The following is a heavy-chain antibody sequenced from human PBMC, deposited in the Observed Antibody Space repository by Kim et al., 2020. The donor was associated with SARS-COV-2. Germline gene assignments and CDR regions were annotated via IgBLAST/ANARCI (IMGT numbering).Heavy chain of an antibody. CDR2: INSDGSDT. CDR3: TRPDGGFDY. D-gene: IGHD3-16*01. CDR1: GFTFRSYG. V-gene: IGHV3-74*01. Sequence: GGSLRLSCAASGFTFRSYGMHWVRQAPGKGLVLVSRINSDGSDTIYADSVKGRFTISRDNAKSTLYLQMNSLRAEDTAVYYCTRPDGGFDYWGQGTLVSVSS. J-gene: IGHJ4*02.